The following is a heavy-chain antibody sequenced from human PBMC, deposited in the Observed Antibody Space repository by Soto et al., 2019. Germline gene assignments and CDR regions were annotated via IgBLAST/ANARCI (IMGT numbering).Heavy chain of an antibody. J-gene: IGHJ6*02. CDR3: ARSVVVVPAALYGMDV. D-gene: IGHD2-2*01. Sequence: GASVKVSCKASGYTFTSYGISWVRQAPGQGLEWMGWISAYNGNTNYAQKLQGRVTMTTDTSTSTAYMELRSLRSDDTAVYYCARSVVVVPAALYGMDVWGQGTTVTVSS. CDR2: ISAYNGNT. V-gene: IGHV1-18*01. CDR1: GYTFTSYG.